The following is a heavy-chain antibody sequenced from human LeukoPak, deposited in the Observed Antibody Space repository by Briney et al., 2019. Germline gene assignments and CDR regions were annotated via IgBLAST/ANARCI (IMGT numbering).Heavy chain of an antibody. CDR2: IYTSGST. CDR1: GGSISSYY. CDR3: ARDRYSSGWYVPD. J-gene: IGHJ4*02. D-gene: IGHD6-19*01. Sequence: PSETLSLTCTVSGGSISSYYWSWIRQPAGKGLEWIGRIYTSGSTNYNPSLKSRVTMSVDTSKNQSSLKLSSVTAADTAVYYCARDRYSSGWYVPDWGQGTLVTVSS. V-gene: IGHV4-4*07.